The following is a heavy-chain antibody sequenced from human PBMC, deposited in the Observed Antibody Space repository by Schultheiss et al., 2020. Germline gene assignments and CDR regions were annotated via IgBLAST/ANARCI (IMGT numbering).Heavy chain of an antibody. D-gene: IGHD2-15*01. CDR2: INHSGST. CDR1: GGSISSYY. CDR3: ARTTSKCGGSCFPGDAFDV. Sequence: SATLSLTCTVSGGSISSYYWSWIRQPAGKGLEWIGEINHSGSTNYNPSLKSRVAISADTSENHFSLHLTSVTAADTALYFCARTTSKCGGSCFPGDAFDVWGHGTLVTVSS. J-gene: IGHJ3*01. V-gene: IGHV4-34*01.